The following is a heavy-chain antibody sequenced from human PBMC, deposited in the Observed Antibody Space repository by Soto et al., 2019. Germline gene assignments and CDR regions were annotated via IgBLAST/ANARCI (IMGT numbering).Heavy chain of an antibody. CDR2: IVKDGNEK. D-gene: IGHD3-10*01. CDR1: GFTFSNYW. Sequence: QPGGSLRLSCAASGFTFSNYWMTWVRQAPGKGLEWVANIVKDGNEKSYVDSVKGRFTISRDNAKNSLYLEMNNLRVEDTAVYYCARDWGGLGYWGQGTLVTVSS. CDR3: ARDWGGLGY. V-gene: IGHV3-7*03. J-gene: IGHJ4*02.